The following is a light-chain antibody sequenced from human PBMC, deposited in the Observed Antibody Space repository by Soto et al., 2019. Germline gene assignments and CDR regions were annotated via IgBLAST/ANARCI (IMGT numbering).Light chain of an antibody. J-gene: IGKJ4*01. CDR1: QGISSY. V-gene: IGKV1-9*01. CDR2: KAS. Sequence: DIHLTQSPSFLCASVGDRVTISCRASQGISSYLSWYQQKPGKAPKLLIYKASTLKSGVPSRFSGSGSGTEFTLTISSLQPEDFATYYCQQLSSYPVTFGGGTKVDIK. CDR3: QQLSSYPVT.